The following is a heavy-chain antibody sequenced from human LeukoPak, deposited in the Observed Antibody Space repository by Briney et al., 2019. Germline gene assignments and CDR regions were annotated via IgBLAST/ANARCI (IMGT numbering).Heavy chain of an antibody. D-gene: IGHD4/OR15-4a*01. CDR2: IYYSGST. CDR1: GGSISSYY. CDR3: ARGIDYDAYFQH. V-gene: IGHV4-59*01. J-gene: IGHJ1*01. Sequence: SEILSLTCTVSGGSISSYYWSWIRQPPGKGLEWIGYIYYSGSTNYNPSLKSRVTISVDTSKNQFSLRLRSVTAADTAVYYCARGIDYDAYFQHWGQGTLVTVSS.